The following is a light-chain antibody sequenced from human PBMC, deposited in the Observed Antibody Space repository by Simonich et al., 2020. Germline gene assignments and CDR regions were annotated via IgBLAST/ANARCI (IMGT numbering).Light chain of an antibody. CDR3: QQANSFPFT. Sequence: IRMTQSPSSLSASTGARVTIPCRGSQGISSWLAWYQKKPGKAPKLLIYAASSLQSGFPSRFSGSGSGTDFTLTISSLQPEDFATYYCQQANSFPFTFGGGTKVEI. V-gene: IGKV1-12*02. CDR1: QGISSW. J-gene: IGKJ4*01. CDR2: AAS.